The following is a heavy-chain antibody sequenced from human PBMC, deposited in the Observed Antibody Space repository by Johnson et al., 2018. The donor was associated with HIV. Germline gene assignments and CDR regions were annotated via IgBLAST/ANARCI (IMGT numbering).Heavy chain of an antibody. CDR1: GFTFSSYD. CDR2: IGTAGDT. V-gene: IGHV3-13*01. D-gene: IGHD2-15*01. CDR3: AREAYCSGGSCYDAFDI. Sequence: EMQLVESGGGLVKPGGSLRLSCAASGFTFSSYDMHWVRQATGKGLEWVSAIGTAGDTYYPGSVKGRFTISRENAKNSLYLQMNSLRAEDTAVYYCAREAYCSGGSCYDAFDIWGQGTMVTVSS. J-gene: IGHJ3*02.